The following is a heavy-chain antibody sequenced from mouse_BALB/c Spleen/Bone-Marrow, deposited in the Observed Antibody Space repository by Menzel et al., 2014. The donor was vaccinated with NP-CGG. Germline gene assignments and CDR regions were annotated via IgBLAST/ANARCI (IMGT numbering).Heavy chain of an antibody. J-gene: IGHJ3*01. CDR2: IDPANGNT. CDR1: GFNTKVTY. V-gene: IGHV14-3*02. Sequence: VQLQQSGAELVKPGASVKLSCTASGFNTKVTYMHWVKQRPEQGLEWIGRIDPANGNTKYDPKFQGKATTTADTSSNTAYLQPSSLTSEDTAVYYCASYYYGSSLLAYWGQGTLVTVSA. D-gene: IGHD1-1*01. CDR3: ASYYYGSSLLAY.